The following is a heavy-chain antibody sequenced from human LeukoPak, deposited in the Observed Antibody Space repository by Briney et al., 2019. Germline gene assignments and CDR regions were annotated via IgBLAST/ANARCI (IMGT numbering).Heavy chain of an antibody. CDR3: ARETSYSSGWYPITDYYYGMDV. J-gene: IGHJ6*02. CDR1: GFTVGSNY. Sequence: GGSLRLSWAASGFTVGSNYMSWVRQAPGKGLEWVSVIYSGGSTYYADSVKGRFTISRDNSKNTLYLQMNSLRAEDTAVYYCARETSYSSGWYPITDYYYGMDVWGQGTTVTVSS. CDR2: IYSGGST. V-gene: IGHV3-66*01. D-gene: IGHD6-19*01.